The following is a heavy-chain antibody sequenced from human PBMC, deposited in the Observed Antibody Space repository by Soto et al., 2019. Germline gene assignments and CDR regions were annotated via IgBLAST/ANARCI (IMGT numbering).Heavy chain of an antibody. D-gene: IGHD3-10*01. J-gene: IGHJ4*02. V-gene: IGHV1-8*01. CDR1: GDTFTTYD. CDR2: INPNSGNI. CDR3: ARGRASGSYYLLDY. Sequence: ASVKVSCKASGDTFTTYDINWVRQATGHGLEWMGWINPNSGNIGYAQRFQGRVTMTRDTAIRTAYMEVSSLRSDDTAVYYCARGRASGSYYLLDYWGQGTLVTV.